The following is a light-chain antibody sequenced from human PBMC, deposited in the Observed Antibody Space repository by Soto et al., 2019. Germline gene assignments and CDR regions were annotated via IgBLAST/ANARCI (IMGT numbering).Light chain of an antibody. Sequence: EIVLTQSPGTLPLSPGERATLSCRASQSVSSYLAWYQQKPGQAPRLLIYDASNRATGIPARFSGSGSGTDFTLTISSLEPEDLAVYYCQQRGNRPPWTFGQGTKVDI. J-gene: IGKJ1*01. V-gene: IGKV3-11*01. CDR1: QSVSSY. CDR2: DAS. CDR3: QQRGNRPPWT.